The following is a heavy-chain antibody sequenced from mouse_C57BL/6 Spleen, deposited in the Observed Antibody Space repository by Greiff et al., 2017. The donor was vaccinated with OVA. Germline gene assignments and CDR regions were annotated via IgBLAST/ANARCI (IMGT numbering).Heavy chain of an antibody. J-gene: IGHJ4*01. V-gene: IGHV2-9-1*01. CDR3: ARIDSSGYHYAMDY. CDR2: IWTGGGT. CDR1: GFSLTSYA. D-gene: IGHD3-2*02. Sequence: VQLQQSGPGLVAPSQSLSITCTVSGFSLTSYAISWVRQPPGKGLEWLGVIWTGGGTNYNSALKSRLSISKDNSKSQVFLKMNSLQTDDTARYYCARIDSSGYHYAMDYWGQGTSVTVSS.